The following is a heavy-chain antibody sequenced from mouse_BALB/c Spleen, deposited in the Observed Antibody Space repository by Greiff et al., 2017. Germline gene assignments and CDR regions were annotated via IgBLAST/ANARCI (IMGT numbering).Heavy chain of an antibody. D-gene: IGHD1-3*01. J-gene: IGHJ2*01. Sequence: EVQGVESGGGLVQPGGSRKLSCAASGFTFSSFGMHWVRQAPEKGLEWVAYISSGSSTIYYADTVKGRFTISRDNPKNTLFLQMTSLRSEDTAMYYCARSGKDYWGQGTTLTVSS. CDR3: ARSGKDY. V-gene: IGHV5-17*02. CDR2: ISSGSSTI. CDR1: GFTFSSFG.